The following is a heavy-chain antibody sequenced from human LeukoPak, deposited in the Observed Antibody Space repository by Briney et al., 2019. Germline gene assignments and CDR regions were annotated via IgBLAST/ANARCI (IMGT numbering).Heavy chain of an antibody. Sequence: GGSLRLSCAASGFTFSSNYMSWVRQAPGKGLEWVSDIYSGGSTYYADSVKGRFTISRDNSKNTLYLQMNSLRAEDTAVYYCARGLRDGYNYFAYGGQGTLVTVSP. V-gene: IGHV3-53*01. CDR2: IYSGGST. J-gene: IGHJ4*02. D-gene: IGHD5-24*01. CDR3: ARGLRDGYNYFAY. CDR1: GFTFSSNY.